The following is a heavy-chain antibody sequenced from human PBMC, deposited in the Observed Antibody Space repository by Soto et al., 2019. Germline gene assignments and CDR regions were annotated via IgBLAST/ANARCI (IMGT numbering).Heavy chain of an antibody. CDR2: IDTEGGTI. J-gene: IGHJ4*02. D-gene: IGHD7-27*01. CDR3: ARNNWGIDF. V-gene: IGHV3-74*01. CDR1: GFTFSSHW. Sequence: EVQLVESGGGLVQPGGSLTLSCAASGFTFSSHWMHWVRQAPGKGLMWVSRIDTEGGTIDYADSVEGRFTISRDNVKKMLYLQMSSLRPDETAVYYCARNNWGIDFWGQGVLVTVSS.